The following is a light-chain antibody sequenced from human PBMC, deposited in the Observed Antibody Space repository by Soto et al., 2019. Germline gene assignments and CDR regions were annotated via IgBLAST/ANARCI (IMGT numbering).Light chain of an antibody. Sequence: DIQMTQSPSTLSASVGDRVTITCRASQNICTWLAWYQLKPGKAPKLLIYDAPSLESGVPSRFSGSGSGTEFPITISSLHPDYFATYYCQQYNHSSITFGQGTKLDIK. CDR2: DAP. V-gene: IGKV1-5*01. J-gene: IGKJ2*01. CDR3: QQYNHSSIT. CDR1: QNICTW.